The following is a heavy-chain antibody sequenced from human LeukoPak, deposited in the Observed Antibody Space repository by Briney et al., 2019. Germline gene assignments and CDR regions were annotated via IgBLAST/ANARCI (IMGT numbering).Heavy chain of an antibody. CDR3: ARSPVVVAATNRPFDY. V-gene: IGHV3-30-3*01. J-gene: IGHJ4*02. CDR2: ISYDGNNK. D-gene: IGHD2-15*01. Sequence: QPGGSLRLSCAASGFTFSSYAMHWVRQAPGKGLEWVAVISYDGNNKYYADSVKGRFTISRDNSKNTLYLQMNSLRAEDTAVYYCARSPVVVAATNRPFDYWGQGTLVTVSS. CDR1: GFTFSSYA.